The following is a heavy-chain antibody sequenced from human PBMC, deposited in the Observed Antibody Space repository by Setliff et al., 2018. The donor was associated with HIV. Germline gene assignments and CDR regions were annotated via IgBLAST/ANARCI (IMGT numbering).Heavy chain of an antibody. Sequence: SETLSLTCAVYGGSFSGYYWSWIRQPPGKGLEWIGEINHSGSTNYNPSLKSRVTISVDTSKNQFSLKLSSVTAADTAVYYCARGRITMIRGVISRGSVGDYWGQGTLVTVSS. V-gene: IGHV4-34*01. J-gene: IGHJ4*02. CDR1: GGSFSGYY. CDR3: ARGRITMIRGVISRGSVGDY. CDR2: INHSGST. D-gene: IGHD3-10*01.